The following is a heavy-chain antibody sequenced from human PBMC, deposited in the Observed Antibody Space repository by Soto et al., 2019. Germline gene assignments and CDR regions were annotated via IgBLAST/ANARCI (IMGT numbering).Heavy chain of an antibody. J-gene: IGHJ6*02. CDR2: VYPSGTT. V-gene: IGHV4-4*07. Sequence: SETLSLTCTVSGASISSYYWSWIRQPAGKGLEWIGRVYPSGTTNYNPSLKSRLALSVDTSKNQFSLSLRSVTAADTAVYFCARDDHGSVGMDVWGQGITVTVSS. CDR1: GASISSYY. CDR3: ARDDHGSVGMDV. D-gene: IGHD2-2*03.